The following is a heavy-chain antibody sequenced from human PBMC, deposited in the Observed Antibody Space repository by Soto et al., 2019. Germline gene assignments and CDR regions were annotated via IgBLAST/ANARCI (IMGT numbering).Heavy chain of an antibody. CDR1: GDNVSSNSAA. Sequence: SQTLSLTCVISGDNVSSNSAAWNLIRQSPSRYLEWRGRTFYRSKWYNEYAVSVKGRITINPDTSKNQFSLQLSSLRSEDTAVYYCARADTLDSSGYYTVGAGDIWGQGTMVTV. CDR3: ARADTLDSSGYYTVGAGDI. V-gene: IGHV6-1*01. CDR2: TFYRSKWYN. J-gene: IGHJ3*02. D-gene: IGHD3-22*01.